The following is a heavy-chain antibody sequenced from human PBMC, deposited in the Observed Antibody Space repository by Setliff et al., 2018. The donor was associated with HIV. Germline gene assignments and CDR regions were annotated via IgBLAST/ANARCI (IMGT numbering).Heavy chain of an antibody. CDR3: ARPDSRWYARGRDPLYGMDV. Sequence: ASVKVSCKTSGYTFTAYYIHWVRQAPGQGLEWMGRIIPNSGGTNYAQKFRGRVTITRDTFASTAYMELSSLRSEDTAVYYCARPDSRWYARGRDPLYGMDVWGQGTTVTVSS. D-gene: IGHD6-13*01. V-gene: IGHV1-2*06. CDR1: GYTFTAYY. CDR2: IIPNSGGT. J-gene: IGHJ6*02.